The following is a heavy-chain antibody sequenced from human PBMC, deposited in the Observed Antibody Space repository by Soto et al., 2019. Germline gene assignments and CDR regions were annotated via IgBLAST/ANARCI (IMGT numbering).Heavy chain of an antibody. CDR2: INHSGST. CDR3: ARGRSYYDYVWGSYRYPAFEY. D-gene: IGHD3-16*02. J-gene: IGHJ4*02. V-gene: IGHV4-34*01. CDR1: GGFFSGYY. Sequence: QVQLQQWGAGLLKPSETLSLTCAVYGGFFSGYYWSWIRQPPGKGLEWIGEINHSGSTNYNPSLKSRVTISVDTSKNQFSLKLSSVTAADTAVYYCARGRSYYDYVWGSYRYPAFEYWGQGTLVTVSS.